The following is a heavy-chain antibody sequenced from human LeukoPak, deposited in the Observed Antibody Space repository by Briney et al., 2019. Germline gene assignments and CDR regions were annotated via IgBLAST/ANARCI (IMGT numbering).Heavy chain of an antibody. CDR2: INGGST. D-gene: IGHD3-10*01. CDR3: ARGLWFGESRPYYYDY. V-gene: IGHV4-34*01. CDR1: GGSFSGYY. J-gene: IGHJ4*02. Sequence: SETLSFTCAVYGGSFSGYYWSWLRQPPGKGLEWIGEINGGSTNYNPSLKSRVTISVDTSMNQFSLKLSSVTAADTAEYYCARGLWFGESRPYYYDYWGQGNLVTVST.